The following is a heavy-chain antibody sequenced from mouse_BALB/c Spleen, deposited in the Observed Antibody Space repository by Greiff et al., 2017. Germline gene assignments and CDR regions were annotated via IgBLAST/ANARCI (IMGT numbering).Heavy chain of an antibody. Sequence: EVQLQQSGPGLVKPSQSLSLTCTVTGYSITSDYAWNWIRQFPGNILEWMGYISYSGSTSYNPSLKSRISITRDTSKNQFFLQLNSVTTEDTATYDGAKGDYYGNHRAWFAYWGQGTLVTVSA. J-gene: IGHJ3*01. CDR1: GYSITSDYA. V-gene: IGHV3-2*02. CDR2: ISYSGST. CDR3: AKGDYYGNHRAWFAY. D-gene: IGHD2-1*01.